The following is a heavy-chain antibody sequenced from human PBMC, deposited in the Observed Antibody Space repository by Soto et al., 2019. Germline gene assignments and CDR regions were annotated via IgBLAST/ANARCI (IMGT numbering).Heavy chain of an antibody. CDR1: GGTFSSYA. CDR2: IIPIFGTA. J-gene: IGHJ4*02. D-gene: IGHD1-7*01. CDR3: ARAKNWNYIEYYFDY. V-gene: IGHV1-69*13. Sequence: ASVKVSCKASGGTFSSYAISWVRQAPGQGLEWMGGIIPIFGTANYAQKFQGRVTITADESTSTAYMELSSLRSEDTAVYYCARAKNWNYIEYYFDYWGQGTLVTVSS.